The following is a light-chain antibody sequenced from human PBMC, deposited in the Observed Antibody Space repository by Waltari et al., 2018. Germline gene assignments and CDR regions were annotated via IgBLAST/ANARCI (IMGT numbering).Light chain of an antibody. CDR3: QSYNSSNVI. V-gene: IGLV6-57*04. CDR2: EDN. CDR1: SGSIASNY. Sequence: NFMLTQPHSVSESPGKTLTISCTRSSGSIASNYVQWYQQRPGRAPITVIYEDNERPSVVPDRFSGSLDSSSNSASLTISGLKTEDEADYYCQSYNSSNVIFGGGTKLTVL. J-gene: IGLJ2*01.